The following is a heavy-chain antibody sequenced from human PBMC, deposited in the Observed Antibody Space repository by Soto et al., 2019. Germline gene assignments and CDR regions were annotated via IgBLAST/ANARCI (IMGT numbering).Heavy chain of an antibody. CDR1: GGTFSRYT. D-gene: IGHD6-6*01. CDR2: IIPIFGTA. CDR3: ARRAYSSSSHFDY. Sequence: SVKVSCKASGGTFSRYTITWVRQAPGQGLEWMGGIIPIFGTANYAQKFQGRGTITADESTSTAYMELSSLRSEDTAVYYCARRAYSSSSHFDYWGQGTRVTVSS. V-gene: IGHV1-69*13. J-gene: IGHJ4*02.